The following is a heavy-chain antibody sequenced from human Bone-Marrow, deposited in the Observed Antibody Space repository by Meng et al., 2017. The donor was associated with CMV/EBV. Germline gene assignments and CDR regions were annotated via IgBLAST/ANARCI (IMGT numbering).Heavy chain of an antibody. V-gene: IGHV3-23*01. J-gene: IGHJ4*02. D-gene: IGHD6-13*01. Sequence: GESLKIFCAASGFTFSSYAMSWVRQAPGKGLEWVSAITGSGGSTDHADSVKGRFTISRDNSKNTLYLQLNSLRAEDTAVYYCAKAFSSGWYREYYDFWGQGTLVTVSS. CDR2: ITGSGGST. CDR3: AKAFSSGWYREYYDF. CDR1: GFTFSSYA.